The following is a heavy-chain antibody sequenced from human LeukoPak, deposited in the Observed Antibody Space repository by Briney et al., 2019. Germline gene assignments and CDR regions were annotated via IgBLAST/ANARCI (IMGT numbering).Heavy chain of an antibody. CDR2: INPSGGST. V-gene: IGHV1-46*03. J-gene: IGHJ4*02. Sequence: ASVKVTCKASGYTFTSYYMHWVRQAPGQGLEWMGIINPSGGSTSYAQKFQGRVTMSRDTSTSTVSVILGSVSSNEVVVYYRARDTYSSSYYCGEGTLLTVSS. CDR3: ARDTYSSSYY. D-gene: IGHD5-18*01. CDR1: GYTFTSYY.